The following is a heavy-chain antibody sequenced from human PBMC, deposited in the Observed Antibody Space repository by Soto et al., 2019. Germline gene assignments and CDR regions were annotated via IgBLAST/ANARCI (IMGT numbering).Heavy chain of an antibody. D-gene: IGHD2-15*01. Sequence: GGSLRLSCAGSGFSFSSYAMYWVRQAPGKGLEYVSTISSDGGSTDYANSVKGRFTISRDSFKNTLYLQMGSLRAEDMAVYYCARGRYCSDGSCFSYFDYWGQGTLVTVSS. V-gene: IGHV3-64*01. CDR2: ISSDGGST. J-gene: IGHJ4*02. CDR1: GFSFSSYA. CDR3: ARGRYCSDGSCFSYFDY.